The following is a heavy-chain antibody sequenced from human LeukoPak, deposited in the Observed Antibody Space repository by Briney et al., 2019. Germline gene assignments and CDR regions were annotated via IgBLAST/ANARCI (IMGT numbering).Heavy chain of an antibody. V-gene: IGHV1-2*02. CDR3: ASNAVAAGQLFDY. J-gene: IGHJ4*02. Sequence: GASVKVSCKASGYTLTGYYMHWVRQAPGQGLEWMGWINPNSGGTNYAQKFQGRVTMTRDTSISTAYMELSRLRSDDTAVYYCASNAVAAGQLFDYWGQGTLVTVSS. CDR2: INPNSGGT. D-gene: IGHD6-13*01. CDR1: GYTLTGYY.